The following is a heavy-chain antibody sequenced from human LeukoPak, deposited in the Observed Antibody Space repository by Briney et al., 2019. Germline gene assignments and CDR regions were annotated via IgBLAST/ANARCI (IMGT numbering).Heavy chain of an antibody. CDR2: MKPTSGGT. J-gene: IGHJ6*02. D-gene: IGHD2-8*01. CDR1: GYSFSDYY. CDR3: ARALSDCSKGVCYSLDDWVPYGMDV. Sequence: ASVKVSCKASGYSFSDYYMHWVRQAPGQGLKWMGWMKPTSGGTNYAQKFQGRVTMTRDTSITTAYMELSRLRSDDTAVYYCARALSDCSKGVCYSLDDWVPYGMDVWGQGTTVTVSS. V-gene: IGHV1-2*02.